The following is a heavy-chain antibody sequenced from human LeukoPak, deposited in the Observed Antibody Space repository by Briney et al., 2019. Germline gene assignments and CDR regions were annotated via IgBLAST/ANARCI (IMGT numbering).Heavy chain of an antibody. CDR1: GFTVSSNY. D-gene: IGHD3-10*01. Sequence: QAGGPLRLSCAASGFTVSSNYMSWVRQAPGKGLEWVSVIYSDGGTYYADSVTGRFTISRDNSKNTLFLQMNSLRAEDTAVYYCARVDYGSGSYFDYWGQGTLVTVSS. J-gene: IGHJ4*02. CDR2: IYSDGGT. V-gene: IGHV3-66*01. CDR3: ARVDYGSGSYFDY.